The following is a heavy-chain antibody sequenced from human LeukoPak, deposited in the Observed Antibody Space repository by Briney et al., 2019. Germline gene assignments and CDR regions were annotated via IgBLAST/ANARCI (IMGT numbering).Heavy chain of an antibody. V-gene: IGHV4-34*01. Sequence: SETLSLTCAVYGGSFSGYYWSWIRQPPGKGLEWIGEINHSGSTNYNPSLKSRVTISVDTSKNQFSLKLSSVTAADTAVYYCARPGAFMGAARRSNWFDPWGQGTLVTVSS. D-gene: IGHD6-6*01. CDR2: INHSGST. CDR1: GGSFSGYY. J-gene: IGHJ5*02. CDR3: ARPGAFMGAARRSNWFDP.